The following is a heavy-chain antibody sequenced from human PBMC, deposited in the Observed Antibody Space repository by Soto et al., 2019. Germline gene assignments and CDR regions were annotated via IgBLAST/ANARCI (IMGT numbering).Heavy chain of an antibody. Sequence: PGGSLRLSCAASGFSFSTYNMNWVRQAPGRGLEWVSYISSRSSTIYHADSVKGRFTISRANAKNSLYLQMDSLRDEDTAVYFCARAIAVGSTSLDYWGLGTRVTVSS. CDR3: ARAIAVGSTSLDY. D-gene: IGHD6-19*01. V-gene: IGHV3-48*02. J-gene: IGHJ4*02. CDR1: GFSFSTYN. CDR2: ISSRSSTI.